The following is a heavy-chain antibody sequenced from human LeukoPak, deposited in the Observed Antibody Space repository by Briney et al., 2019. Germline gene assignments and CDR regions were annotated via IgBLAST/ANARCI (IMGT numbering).Heavy chain of an antibody. CDR2: ISGSDDGT. V-gene: IGHV3-23*01. Sequence: GGSLRLSCGASGFTFSSYGMSWVRQAPGKGLEWVSAISGSDDGTYYADSVKGRFTISRDNSRNTLYLQMNTLRAEDTAVYFCAKSPVSSCRGSFCYPFDYWGQGNLVTVSS. CDR1: GFTFSSYG. J-gene: IGHJ4*02. D-gene: IGHD2-15*01. CDR3: AKSPVSSCRGSFCYPFDY.